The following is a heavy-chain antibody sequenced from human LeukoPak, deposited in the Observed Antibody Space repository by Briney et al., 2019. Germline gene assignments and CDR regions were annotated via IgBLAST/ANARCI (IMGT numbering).Heavy chain of an antibody. J-gene: IGHJ4*02. CDR2: IYYSGST. CDR1: GGSISRYY. V-gene: IGHV4-59*01. CDR3: ARGSDGYNSLDFDY. Sequence: SETLSLTCTVSGGSISRYYWNWIRQPPGKGLEWIGYIYYSGSTNYNPSLKSRVTISVDTSKNQFSLKLSSVTAADTAVYYCARGSDGYNSLDFDYWGQGTLVTVSS. D-gene: IGHD5-24*01.